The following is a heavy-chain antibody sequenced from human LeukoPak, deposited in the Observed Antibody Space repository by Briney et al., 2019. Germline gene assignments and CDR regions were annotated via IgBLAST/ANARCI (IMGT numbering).Heavy chain of an antibody. CDR3: ARGDGSGSYYNLVAFDI. D-gene: IGHD3-10*01. V-gene: IGHV4-39*07. Sequence: SETLSLTCTVSGGSISSSSYYWGWIRQPPGKGLEWIGSIYYSGSTYYNPSLKSRVTISVDTSKNQFSLKLSSVTAADTAVYYCARGDGSGSYYNLVAFDIWGQGTMVTVSS. J-gene: IGHJ3*02. CDR1: GGSISSSSYY. CDR2: IYYSGST.